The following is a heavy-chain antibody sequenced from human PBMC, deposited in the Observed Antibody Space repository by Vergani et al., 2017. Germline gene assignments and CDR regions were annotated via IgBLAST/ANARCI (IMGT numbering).Heavy chain of an antibody. J-gene: IGHJ4*02. D-gene: IGHD5-12*01. Sequence: HVQLQESGPGLVKPSQTLSLTCTVSGGSISSGDYHWSWIRQPPGKVLELIGYSYYSGSTYYNPSLKSRVTISVDTSKNQFSLKLSSVTADDTAVYYCARGWRRGYANWDYFDYWNRGTLVTVSS. CDR3: ARGWRRGYANWDYFDY. CDR1: GGSISSGDYH. CDR2: SYYSGST. V-gene: IGHV4-30-4*01.